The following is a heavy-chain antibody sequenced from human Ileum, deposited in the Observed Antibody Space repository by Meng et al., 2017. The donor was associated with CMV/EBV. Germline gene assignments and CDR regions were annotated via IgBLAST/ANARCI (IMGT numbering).Heavy chain of an antibody. Sequence: GESLKISCAVSGFTFRDAWMSWVRQAPGKGLEWVGHIKSKADGETTHYAAPVKGRFTISRDDSRDALFLQMDSLTAEDTAVYYCAREGAYEMVHWFDYWGQGTLVTVSS. D-gene: IGHD5-24*01. V-gene: IGHV3-15*01. J-gene: IGHJ4*02. CDR1: GFTFRDAW. CDR3: AREGAYEMVHWFDY. CDR2: IKSKADGETT.